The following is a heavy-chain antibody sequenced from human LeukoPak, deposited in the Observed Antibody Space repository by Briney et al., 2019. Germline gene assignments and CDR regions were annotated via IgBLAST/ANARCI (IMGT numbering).Heavy chain of an antibody. V-gene: IGHV3-13*01. D-gene: IGHD3-10*01. J-gene: IGHJ3*02. CDR3: AREFRGVRGVSAFDI. CDR2: IGTAGDT. Sequence: GGSLRLSCAASGFTFSSYDMHWVRQATGKGLEWVSAIGTAGDTYYPGSVKGRFTISRDNAKNSLYLQMNSLRAEDTAVYYCAREFRGVRGVSAFDIWGQGTMVTVSS. CDR1: GFTFSSYD.